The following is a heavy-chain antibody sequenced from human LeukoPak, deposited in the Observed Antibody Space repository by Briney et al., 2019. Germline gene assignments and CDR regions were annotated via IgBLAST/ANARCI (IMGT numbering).Heavy chain of an antibody. J-gene: IGHJ6*01. CDR3: ARSPQGWELAYYYYGMDV. V-gene: IGHV3-64*01. D-gene: IGHD1-26*01. Sequence: GGSLRLSCAASGFTFSSYAMHWVRQAPGKGLEYVSAISSNGGSTYYANSVKGRFTISRDNSKNTLYLQMCSLRAEDMAVYYCARSPQGWELAYYYYGMDVWGQGTTVTVSS. CDR2: ISSNGGST. CDR1: GFTFSSYA.